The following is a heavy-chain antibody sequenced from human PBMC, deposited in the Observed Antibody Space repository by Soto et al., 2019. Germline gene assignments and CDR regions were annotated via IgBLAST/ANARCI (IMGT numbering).Heavy chain of an antibody. CDR2: ISSSSTI. D-gene: IGHD3-16*02. J-gene: IGHJ3*02. V-gene: IGHV3-48*01. CDR1: GFTFSSYS. CDR3: ARDGRNDYIWGSYRALDAFDI. Sequence: GGSLRLSCAASGFTFSSYSMNWVRQAPGKGLEWVSYISSSSTIYYADSVKGRFTISRDNAKNSLYLQMNSLRAEDTAVYYCARDGRNDYIWGSYRALDAFDIWGQGTMVTVSS.